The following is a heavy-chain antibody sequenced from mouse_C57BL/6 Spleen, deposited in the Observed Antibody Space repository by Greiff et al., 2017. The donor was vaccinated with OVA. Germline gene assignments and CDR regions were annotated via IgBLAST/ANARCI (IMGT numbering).Heavy chain of an antibody. CDR1: GFTFSDYG. Sequence: DVHLVESGGGLVKPGGSLKLSCAASGFTFSDYGMHWVRQAPEKGLEWVAYISSGSSTIYYADTVKGRFTISRDNAKNTLFLQMTSLRSDDTAMYYCARPQASYAMDYWGQGTSVTVSS. D-gene: IGHD3-2*02. CDR3: ARPQASYAMDY. J-gene: IGHJ4*01. CDR2: ISSGSSTI. V-gene: IGHV5-17*01.